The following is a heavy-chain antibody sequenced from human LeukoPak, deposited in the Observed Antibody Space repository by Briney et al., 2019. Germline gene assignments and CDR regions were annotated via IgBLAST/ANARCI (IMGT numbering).Heavy chain of an antibody. V-gene: IGHV3-30*04. CDR3: ARDITMVRGVLDY. D-gene: IGHD3-10*01. CDR2: ISYDGSNK. Sequence: GGSLRLSCAASGFTFSSYAMHWARQAPGKGLEWVAVISYDGSNKYYADSVKGRFTISRDNSKNTLYLQMNSLRAEDTAVYYCARDITMVRGVLDYWGQGTLVTVSS. CDR1: GFTFSSYA. J-gene: IGHJ4*02.